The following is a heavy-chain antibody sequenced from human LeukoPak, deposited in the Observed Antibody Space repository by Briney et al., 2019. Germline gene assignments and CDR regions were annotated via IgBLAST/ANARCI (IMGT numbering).Heavy chain of an antibody. Sequence: EASVKVSCKASGYTFTFYYIHWVRQAPGQGLEWMGWINPNSGGTNYAQKFQGRVTMTRDTSISTAYMELSRLRSDDTAVYYCARDLGPTGFNWFDPWGQGTLVTVSS. CDR2: INPNSGGT. CDR1: GYTFTFYY. J-gene: IGHJ5*02. D-gene: IGHD3-9*01. V-gene: IGHV1-2*02. CDR3: ARDLGPTGFNWFDP.